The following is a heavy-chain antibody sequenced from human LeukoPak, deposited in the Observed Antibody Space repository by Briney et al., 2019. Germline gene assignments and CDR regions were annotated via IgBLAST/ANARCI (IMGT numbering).Heavy chain of an antibody. CDR1: GASVSSYY. CDR2: VYNSGST. Sequence: SETLSLTCSVSGASVSSYYWTWIRQPPGKGLEWIGYVYNSGSTNYNPSLKSRVTISLDTSKNQFSLSLSSVSAADTAVYYCARGVDTTSTPFDYWGQGILVTVSS. V-gene: IGHV4-59*02. J-gene: IGHJ4*02. D-gene: IGHD2-15*01. CDR3: ARGVDTTSTPFDY.